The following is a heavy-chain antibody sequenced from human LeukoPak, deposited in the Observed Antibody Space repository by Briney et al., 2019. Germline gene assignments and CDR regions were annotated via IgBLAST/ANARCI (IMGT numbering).Heavy chain of an antibody. V-gene: IGHV1-18*01. Sequence: GASVKVSCKASGYTFTSYGISWVRQAPGQGLEWMGRINPYNGDTNYAQKFQGRVTMTTDTSTTTAYMELRSLRSEDTAVYYCAREAVAEFGSGGFDPWGQGTLVTVSS. D-gene: IGHD6-19*01. CDR1: GYTFTSYG. J-gene: IGHJ5*02. CDR2: INPYNGDT. CDR3: AREAVAEFGSGGFDP.